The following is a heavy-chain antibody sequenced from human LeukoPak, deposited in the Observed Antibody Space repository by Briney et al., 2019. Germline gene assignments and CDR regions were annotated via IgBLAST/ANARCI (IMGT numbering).Heavy chain of an antibody. D-gene: IGHD2-2*01. Sequence: SETLSLTCAVYGGSFSGYYWSWIRQPPGKGLEWIGEINHSGSTNHNPSLKSRVTISVDTSKNQFSLKLSSVTAADTAVYYCARGVKYQLLLNWFDPWGQGTLVTVSS. V-gene: IGHV4-34*01. CDR1: GGSFSGYY. CDR2: INHSGST. J-gene: IGHJ5*02. CDR3: ARGVKYQLLLNWFDP.